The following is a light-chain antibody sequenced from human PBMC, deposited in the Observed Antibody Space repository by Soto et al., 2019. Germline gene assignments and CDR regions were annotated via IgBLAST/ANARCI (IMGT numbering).Light chain of an antibody. Sequence: QSVLTQPPSASGSPGQSVTISCTGTSSDVGGYDYVSWYQQHPGKAPKLMIYEVSKRPPGAPDRFSGSKSGNTASLTVSGLQAEDEGDYYCASYAGSTNDVFGTGTKLTVL. CDR3: ASYAGSTNDV. CDR2: EVS. V-gene: IGLV2-8*01. CDR1: SSDVGGYDY. J-gene: IGLJ1*01.